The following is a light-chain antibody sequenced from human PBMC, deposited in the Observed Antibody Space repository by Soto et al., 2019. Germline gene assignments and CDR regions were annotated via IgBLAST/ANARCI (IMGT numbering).Light chain of an antibody. CDR3: QSYDRSLSGSRVV. Sequence: QSVLTQPPSVSGAPGQRVTISCIGGSSNIGAGYNVHWYQQLPGTAPKLLISGDNNRPSGVPDRFSGSKSGTSASLAITGLQDEDEADYYCQSYDRSLSGSRVVFGGGTK. V-gene: IGLV1-40*01. CDR2: GDN. J-gene: IGLJ2*01. CDR1: SSNIGAGYN.